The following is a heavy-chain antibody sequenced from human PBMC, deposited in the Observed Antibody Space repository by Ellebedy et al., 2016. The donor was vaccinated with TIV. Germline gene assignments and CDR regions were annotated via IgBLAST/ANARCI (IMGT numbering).Heavy chain of an antibody. Sequence: PGGSLRLSCYASGFTFHHYGMHWVRQAPGKGLEWVALIWYDGSNQDYADSVKGRFTISRDNSKNTLDLQMNSLRGEDTAVYYCAKRVTMVREVITYYHYAMDVWGQGTTVTVSS. CDR1: GFTFHHYG. CDR2: IWYDGSNQ. D-gene: IGHD3-10*01. CDR3: AKRVTMVREVITYYHYAMDV. J-gene: IGHJ6*02. V-gene: IGHV3-33*06.